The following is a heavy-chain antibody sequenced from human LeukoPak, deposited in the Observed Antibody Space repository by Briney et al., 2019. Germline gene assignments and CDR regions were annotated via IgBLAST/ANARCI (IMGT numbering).Heavy chain of an antibody. CDR1: QFTFSTYW. CDR2: ISWNSGSI. Sequence: GGSLRLSCAASQFTFSTYWMTWVRQAPGKGLEWVSGISWNSGSIGYADSVKGRFTISRDNAKTSLYLQMNSLRAEDTALYYCAKAWRDTLDTAMGYWGQGTLVTVSS. CDR3: AKAWRDTLDTAMGY. J-gene: IGHJ4*02. V-gene: IGHV3-9*01. D-gene: IGHD5-18*01.